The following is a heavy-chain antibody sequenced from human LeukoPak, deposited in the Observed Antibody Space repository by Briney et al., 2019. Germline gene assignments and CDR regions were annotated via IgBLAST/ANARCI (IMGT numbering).Heavy chain of an antibody. Sequence: ASVKVSCKASGYTFTGYYMHWVRQAPGQGLEWMGWINPNSGGTNYAQKFQGRVTMTRDTSISTAYMELSRLRSDDTAVYYCARGGETNWNPKSYYYYYYMDVWGKGTTVTVSS. CDR3: ARGGETNWNPKSYYYYYYMDV. V-gene: IGHV1-2*02. D-gene: IGHD1-1*01. J-gene: IGHJ6*03. CDR2: INPNSGGT. CDR1: GYTFTGYY.